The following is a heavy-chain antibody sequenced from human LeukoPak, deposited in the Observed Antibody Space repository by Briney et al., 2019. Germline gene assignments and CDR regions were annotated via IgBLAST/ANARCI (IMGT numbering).Heavy chain of an antibody. J-gene: IGHJ4*02. Sequence: RPGGSLRLSCAASGFTFSSYAMSWVRQAPGKGLEWVSAISGSGGSTYYADSVKGRFTISRDNSKNTLYLQMNSLRAEDTAVYYCAKDPDYGDYSTFDYWGQGTLVTVSS. CDR3: AKDPDYGDYSTFDY. V-gene: IGHV3-23*01. D-gene: IGHD4-17*01. CDR1: GFTFSSYA. CDR2: ISGSGGST.